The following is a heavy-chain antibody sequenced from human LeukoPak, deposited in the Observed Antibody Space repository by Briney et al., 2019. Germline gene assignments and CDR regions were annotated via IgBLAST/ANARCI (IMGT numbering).Heavy chain of an antibody. J-gene: IGHJ4*02. CDR3: ARDGITMRILEY. V-gene: IGHV3-21*01. CDR1: GFTFSNYG. CDR2: IVGSGVTT. D-gene: IGHD3-10*01. Sequence: GGSLRLSCVASGFTFSNYGMNWVRQAPGKGLEWVSGIVGSGVTTYYADSMKGRFTISRDNAKNSLYLQMDSLRAEDTTVYYCARDGITMRILEYWGQGTLVTVSS.